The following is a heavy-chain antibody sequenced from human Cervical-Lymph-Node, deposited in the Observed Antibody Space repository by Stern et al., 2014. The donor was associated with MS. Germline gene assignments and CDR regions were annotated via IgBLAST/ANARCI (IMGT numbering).Heavy chain of an antibody. D-gene: IGHD1-14*01. CDR3: ARTQYKIIYYYHGMDV. J-gene: IGHJ6*02. Sequence: EAQLVESGPEVKKPGESLKISCKGSGYSFSTYWIGWVRQMPGKGLEWMGIVYPGDSDTRYNPSFHGQVIISAHKSITPAHLQWSSLKASEAAMYYGARTQYKIIYYYHGMDVWGQGTTVAVS. V-gene: IGHV5-51*01. CDR1: GYSFSTYW. CDR2: VYPGDSDT.